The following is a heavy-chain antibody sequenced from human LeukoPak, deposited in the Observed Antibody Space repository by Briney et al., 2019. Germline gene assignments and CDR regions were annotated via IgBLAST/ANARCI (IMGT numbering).Heavy chain of an antibody. J-gene: IGHJ4*02. CDR1: GGTFSSYA. CDR3: ARGSRTGWYYFDY. CDR2: IIPLLGTA. D-gene: IGHD6-19*01. Sequence: SVKVSCKASGGTFSSYAFSWVRQAPGQGLEWMGGIIPLLGTANYAQKFRGRVTITADTSSSTVYMELRSLRSGDTAVYYCARGSRTGWYYFDYWGQGTLVTVSS. V-gene: IGHV1-69*06.